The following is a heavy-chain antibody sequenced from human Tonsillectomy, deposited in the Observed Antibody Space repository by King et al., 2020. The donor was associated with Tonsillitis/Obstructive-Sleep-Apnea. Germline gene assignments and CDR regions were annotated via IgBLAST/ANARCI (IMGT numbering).Heavy chain of an antibody. CDR1: GYRFTSYW. CDR2: IYPGDSDT. D-gene: IGHD2-15*01. Sequence: QLVQSGAEVKKPGESLKISCRGSGYRFTSYWIGWVRQMPGTGLEWMGIIYPGDSDTRYSPSFQGQVTISADKSIDTAYLQWSSLQTSDTAIYYCARLSDFVGVVAGPYSFDNWGQGKTVTGSS. CDR3: ARLSDFVGVVAGPYSFDN. V-gene: IGHV5-51*01. J-gene: IGHJ3*02.